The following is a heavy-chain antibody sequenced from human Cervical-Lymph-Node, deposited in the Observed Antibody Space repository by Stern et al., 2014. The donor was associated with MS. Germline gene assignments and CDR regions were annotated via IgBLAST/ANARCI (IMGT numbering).Heavy chain of an antibody. CDR1: GVSISSSY. Sequence: QVQLQESGPGLVRPSETLSLTCAVSGVSISSSYWSWIRQPPGKGLEWIGYLYHSRGATSNPSLTSRVTMSVDTSRSQFSLKLSSVTAADTAVYYCARDVGMDSWGQGTLVTVSS. D-gene: IGHD6-13*01. J-gene: IGHJ5*01. V-gene: IGHV4-59*01. CDR3: ARDVGMDS. CDR2: LYHSRGA.